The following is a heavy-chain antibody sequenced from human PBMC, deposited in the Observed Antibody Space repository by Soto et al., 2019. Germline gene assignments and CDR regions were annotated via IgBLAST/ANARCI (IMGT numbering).Heavy chain of an antibody. D-gene: IGHD6-13*01. CDR1: GFTFSSYG. Sequence: TGGSLRLSCAASGFTFSSYGMHWVRQAPGKGLEWVAVIWYDGSNKYYADSVKGRFTISRDNSKNTLYLQMNSLRAEDTAVYYCARCSSWYPYGMDVWGQGTTVTVSS. J-gene: IGHJ6*02. CDR3: ARCSSWYPYGMDV. V-gene: IGHV3-33*01. CDR2: IWYDGSNK.